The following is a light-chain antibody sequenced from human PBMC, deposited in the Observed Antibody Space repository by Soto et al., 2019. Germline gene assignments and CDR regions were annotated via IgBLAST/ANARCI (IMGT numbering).Light chain of an antibody. CDR1: QTVSSN. J-gene: IGKJ4*01. CDR2: GVS. V-gene: IGKV3-15*01. CDR3: QHYNSWPLS. Sequence: MTQSPSTLSASVGDRVAITCRASQTVSSNLAWYQQQPGQAPRLLIYGVSTRATGVPARFSGSGSGTEFTLTISSLQSEDFAVYYCQHYNSWPLSFGGGTTVEIK.